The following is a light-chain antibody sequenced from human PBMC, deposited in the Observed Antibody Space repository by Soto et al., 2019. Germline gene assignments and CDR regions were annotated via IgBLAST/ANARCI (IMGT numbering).Light chain of an antibody. CDR2: DVN. J-gene: IGLJ2*01. CDR1: SSDVGGYDY. V-gene: IGLV2-14*03. CDR3: SSYTSGSTLVV. Sequence: QSALTQPASVSGSPGQSITISCTGTSSDVGGYDYVSWYQQDPGTAPQLMIYDVNSRPSGVSHRFSGSKSGNTASLTISGLQAEDESVYYCSSYTSGSTLVVFGGGTKLTVL.